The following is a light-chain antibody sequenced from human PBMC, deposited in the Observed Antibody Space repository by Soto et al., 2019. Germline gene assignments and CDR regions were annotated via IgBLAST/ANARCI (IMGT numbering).Light chain of an antibody. CDR3: SSYAGSNNYV. CDR2: EVS. J-gene: IGLJ1*01. Sequence: QSVLTQPPSVSGSPGQSVTISCTGTSSDVGGYNYVSWYQQHPGKAPKLMIYEVSKRPSGVPDRFSGSKSGNTASLTVSGLQAEDEADYYCSSYAGSNNYVFGTGTRSPS. V-gene: IGLV2-8*01. CDR1: SSDVGGYNY.